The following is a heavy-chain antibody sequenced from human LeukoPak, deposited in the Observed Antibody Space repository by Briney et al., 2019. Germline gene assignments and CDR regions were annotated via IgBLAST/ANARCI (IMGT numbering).Heavy chain of an antibody. Sequence: GSLRLSCAASGFTFSSYAMHWVRQAPGKGLEWVAVISYDGSNKYYADSVKGRFTISRDNSKNTLYLQMNSLRAEDTAVYYYARGRVVVPAAIPNYYFAYWGRGPLVPVSS. CDR1: GFTFSSYA. D-gene: IGHD2-2*01. J-gene: IGHJ4*02. CDR2: ISYDGSNK. V-gene: IGHV3-30-3*01. CDR3: ARGRVVVPAAIPNYYFAY.